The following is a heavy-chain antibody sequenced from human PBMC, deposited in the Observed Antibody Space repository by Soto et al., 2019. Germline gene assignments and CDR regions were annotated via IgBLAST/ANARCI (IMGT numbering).Heavy chain of an antibody. D-gene: IGHD6-13*01. CDR2: ISYDGSNK. CDR3: ARDREAAGTGFDY. J-gene: IGHJ4*02. CDR1: GFTFSSYA. Sequence: GGSLRLSCAASGFTFSSYAMHWVRQAPGKGLEWVAVISYDGSNKYYADSVKGRFTISRDNSKNTLYLQMNSLRAEDTAVYYCARDREAAGTGFDYWGQGTLVTVSS. V-gene: IGHV3-30-3*01.